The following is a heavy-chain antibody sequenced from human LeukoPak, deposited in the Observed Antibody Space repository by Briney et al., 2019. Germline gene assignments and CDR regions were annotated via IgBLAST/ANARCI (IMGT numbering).Heavy chain of an antibody. CDR1: GGTFSSYA. CDR3: ARSNIATRRGDNWFDP. J-gene: IGHJ5*02. Sequence: SVKVSCKASGGTFSSYAISWVRQAPGQGLEWMGGIIPIFGTANYAQKFQGRVTITADESTSTAYMELSSLRSDDAAVYYCARSNIATRRGDNWFDPWGQGTLVTVSS. CDR2: IIPIFGTA. D-gene: IGHD6-6*01. V-gene: IGHV1-69*01.